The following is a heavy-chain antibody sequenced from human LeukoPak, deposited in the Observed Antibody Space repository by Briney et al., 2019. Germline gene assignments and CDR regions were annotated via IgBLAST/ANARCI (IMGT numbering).Heavy chain of an antibody. V-gene: IGHV1-3*02. CDR1: GYTFTSYA. CDR2: SNAGNGNT. D-gene: IGHD6-13*01. Sequence: ASVKVSCKASGYTFTSYAMHWVRQAPGQRLEWMGWSNAGNGNTKYSQEFQGRVTITRDTSASTAYMELSSLRSEDMAVYYCARDLYTAGTYYYMDVWGKGTTVTISS. CDR3: ARDLYTAGTYYYMDV. J-gene: IGHJ6*03.